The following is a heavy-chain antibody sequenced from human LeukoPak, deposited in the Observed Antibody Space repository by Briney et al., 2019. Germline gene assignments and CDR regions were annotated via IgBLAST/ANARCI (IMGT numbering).Heavy chain of an antibody. D-gene: IGHD6-6*01. Sequence: GGSLRLSCAASGFTFSSYAMHWVRQAPGKGLEWVSVISYDGSNKYYADSVKGRFTISRDNSKNTLYLQMNSLRAEDTAVYYCARVMWVDRSSSGDNWFDPWGQGTLVTVSS. CDR1: GFTFSSYA. J-gene: IGHJ5*02. CDR3: ARVMWVDRSSSGDNWFDP. CDR2: ISYDGSNK. V-gene: IGHV3-30-3*01.